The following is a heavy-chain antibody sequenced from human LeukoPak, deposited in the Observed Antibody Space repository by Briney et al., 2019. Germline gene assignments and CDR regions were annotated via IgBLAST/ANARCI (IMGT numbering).Heavy chain of an antibody. V-gene: IGHV3-21*01. CDR1: GFTFSSYS. J-gene: IGHJ4*02. D-gene: IGHD3-10*01. CDR3: ARDLDTLVRGAGGY. CDR2: ISSSSNYI. Sequence: PGGSLRLSCAASGFTFSSYSMNWVRQAPGKGLEWVASISSSSNYIYYADSVKGRFTISRDNAKNSLYLQMNSLRAEDTAVYYCARDLDTLVRGAGGYWGQGTLVTVSS.